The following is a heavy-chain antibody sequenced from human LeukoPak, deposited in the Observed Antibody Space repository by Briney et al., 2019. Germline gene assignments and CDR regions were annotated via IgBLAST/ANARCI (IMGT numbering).Heavy chain of an antibody. CDR1: GGSISTFY. CDR3: ARVRGGSSAGSYYYHYMDV. V-gene: IGHV4-4*07. CDR2: IFTSGST. Sequence: KPSETLSLTCTVSGGSISTFYWSWIRQPAGQGLEWIGRIFTSGSTNYNPSLKSRVTMSVDTSKNQFSLKLGSVTAADTAVYYCARVRGGSSAGSYYYHYMDVWGKGTTVTISS. J-gene: IGHJ6*03. D-gene: IGHD1-26*01.